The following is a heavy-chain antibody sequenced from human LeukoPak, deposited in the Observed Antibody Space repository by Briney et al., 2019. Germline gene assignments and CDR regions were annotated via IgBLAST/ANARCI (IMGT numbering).Heavy chain of an antibody. CDR2: INPDGSRT. CDR3: ARGLRGNRDY. V-gene: IGHV3-74*01. J-gene: IGHJ4*02. CDR1: GFTPSTYW. Sequence: GGSLRLSCAASGFTPSTYWVHWVRHAPGEGLVWVSRINPDGSRTDYADSVKGRFTISRDNAKNTLYLQMNSLRAEDTAVYFCARGLRGNRDYWGQGTLVTVSS. D-gene: IGHD4-23*01.